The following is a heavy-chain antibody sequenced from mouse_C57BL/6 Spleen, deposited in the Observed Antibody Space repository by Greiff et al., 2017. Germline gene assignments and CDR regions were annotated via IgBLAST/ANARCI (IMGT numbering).Heavy chain of an antibody. CDR2: IWRGGST. V-gene: IGHV2-5*01. CDR1: GFSLTSYG. D-gene: IGHD2-4*01. Sequence: VQRVESGPGLVQPSQSLSITCTVSGFSLTSYGVHWVRQSPGKGLEWLGVIWRGGSTDYNAAFMSRLSITKDNSKSQVFFKMNSLQADDTAIYYCAKNRDDYGGYYAMDYWGQGTSVTVSS. CDR3: AKNRDDYGGYYAMDY. J-gene: IGHJ4*01.